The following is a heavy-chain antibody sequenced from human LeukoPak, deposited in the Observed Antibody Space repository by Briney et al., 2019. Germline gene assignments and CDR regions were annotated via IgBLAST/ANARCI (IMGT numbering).Heavy chain of an antibody. Sequence: ASVKVSCKASGYTFTGYYMHWVRQAPGQGLEWMGRINPNSGGTNYAKKFQGRVTMTRDTSIRTAYMELSRLRSDDTAVYYCARAGGCSSTSCHAGWFDPWGQGTLVTVSS. J-gene: IGHJ5*02. D-gene: IGHD2-2*01. CDR2: INPNSGGT. CDR3: ARAGGCSSTSCHAGWFDP. V-gene: IGHV1-2*06. CDR1: GYTFTGYY.